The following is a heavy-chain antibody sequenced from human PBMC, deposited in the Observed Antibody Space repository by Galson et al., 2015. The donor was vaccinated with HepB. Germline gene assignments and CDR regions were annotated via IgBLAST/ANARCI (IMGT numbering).Heavy chain of an antibody. CDR2: ISSSSSYI. D-gene: IGHD3-3*01. Sequence: SLRLSCAASGFTFSSYSMNWVRQAPGKGLEWVSSISSSSSYIYYADSVKGRFTISRDNAKNSLYLQMNSLRAEDTAVYYCARGAGRFLEWLFSGAGQDYYYYYYMDVWGKGTTVTVSS. CDR3: ARGAGRFLEWLFSGAGQDYYYYYYMDV. J-gene: IGHJ6*03. V-gene: IGHV3-21*01. CDR1: GFTFSSYS.